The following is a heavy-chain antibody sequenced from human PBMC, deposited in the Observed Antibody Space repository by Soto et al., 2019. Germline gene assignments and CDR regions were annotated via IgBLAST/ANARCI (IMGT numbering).Heavy chain of an antibody. J-gene: IGHJ6*02. D-gene: IGHD1-26*01. V-gene: IGHV1-2*02. CDR2: INPNSGDT. Sequence: GASVKVSCKASGYTFTGYYVHWVRQAPGQGLEWMGWINPNSGDTYLAQRFQGRVTMTRDTSTGTAYMELRGLTSDDTAEYYCAKGGAIVGAASRVYLYNAMDVWGQGTTVTVSS. CDR1: GYTFTGYY. CDR3: AKGGAIVGAASRVYLYNAMDV.